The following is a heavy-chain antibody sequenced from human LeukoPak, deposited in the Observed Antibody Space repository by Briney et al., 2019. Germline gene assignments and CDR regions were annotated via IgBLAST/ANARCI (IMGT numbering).Heavy chain of an antibody. D-gene: IGHD6-19*01. CDR1: GGSFSGYY. J-gene: IGHJ4*02. V-gene: IGHV4-34*01. CDR3: ARRYSSGWYKY. Sequence: SETLSLTCAVYGGSFSGYYWSWLRQPPGKGLEWIGEINHSGSTNYNPSLKSRVTISVDTSKNQFSLKLSSVTAADTAVYHCARRYSSGWYKYWGQGTLVTVSS. CDR2: INHSGST.